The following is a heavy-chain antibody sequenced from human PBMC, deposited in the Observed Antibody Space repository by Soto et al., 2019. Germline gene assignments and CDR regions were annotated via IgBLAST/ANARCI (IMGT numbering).Heavy chain of an antibody. CDR1: GDSISSSNW. V-gene: IGHV4-4*02. Sequence: QVQLQESGPGLVKPSGTLSLTCAVSGDSISSSNWWSWVRQSPGKGLEWIGEIYHSGSTNYNPSLKSRVTISVDKSTNQFSLNLSSVTAADTAVYYCARAGTGTTLPFDYWGQGTLVTVSS. D-gene: IGHD1-7*01. CDR2: IYHSGST. CDR3: ARAGTGTTLPFDY. J-gene: IGHJ4*02.